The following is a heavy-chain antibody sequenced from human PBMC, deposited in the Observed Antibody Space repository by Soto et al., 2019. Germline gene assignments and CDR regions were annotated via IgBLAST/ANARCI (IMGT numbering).Heavy chain of an antibody. D-gene: IGHD2-8*01. CDR1: GFTFSSYG. Sequence: GGSLRLSCAASGFTFSSYGMHWVRQAPGKGLEWVAVISYDGSNKYYADSVKGRFTISRDNSKNTLYLQMNSLRAEDTAVYYCAKDQVFLSPYYYYGMDVWGQGTTVTVSS. CDR2: ISYDGSNK. CDR3: AKDQVFLSPYYYYGMDV. J-gene: IGHJ6*02. V-gene: IGHV3-30*18.